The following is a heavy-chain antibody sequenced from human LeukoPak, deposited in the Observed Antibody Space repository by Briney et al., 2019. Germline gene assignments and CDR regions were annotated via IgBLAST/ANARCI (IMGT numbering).Heavy chain of an antibody. CDR3: ARGHSSVVTAIPYYFDY. J-gene: IGHJ4*02. CDR1: GGSISSTSYY. Sequence: SETLSLTCNVSGGSISSTSYYWGWIRQPPGKGLEWLGNIYYTGTTYYNPSLKSRVTISVDTSKNQVSLKLSSVTAADTAVYYCARGHSSVVTAIPYYFDYWGQGTLVTVSS. D-gene: IGHD2-21*02. V-gene: IGHV4-39*07. CDR2: IYYTGTT.